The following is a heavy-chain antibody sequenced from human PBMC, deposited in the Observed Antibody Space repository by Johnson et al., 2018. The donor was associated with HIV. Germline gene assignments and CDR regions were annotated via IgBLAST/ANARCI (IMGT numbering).Heavy chain of an antibody. CDR3: ARVTSNGDSSGLVDAFDI. D-gene: IGHD3-22*01. CDR2: INWNGGST. V-gene: IGHV3-20*04. J-gene: IGHJ3*02. CDR1: GFTFDDYG. Sequence: VQLVESGGGVVRPGGSLRLSCAASGFTFDDYGMSWVRQAPGKGLEWVSGINWNGGSTGYAESVKGRFTIPRDKAKKSLYLQMNSLRAADTALYYCARVTSNGDSSGLVDAFDIWGQGTMVTVSS.